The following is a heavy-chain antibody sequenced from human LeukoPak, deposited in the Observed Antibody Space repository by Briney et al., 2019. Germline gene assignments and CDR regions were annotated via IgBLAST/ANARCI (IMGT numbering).Heavy chain of an antibody. J-gene: IGHJ4*02. CDR2: TNYDGSYT. CDR1: RFTLSSYW. Sequence: GGSLRLSCVASRFTLSSYWMNWVRQAPGKGLVWVARTNYDGSYTDYADSVKGRFTISRDNAKDTLYLHMNSLTAEDTAVYYCARGAKWAYYFDYWGQGTLVTVSS. D-gene: IGHD1-26*01. V-gene: IGHV3-74*01. CDR3: ARGAKWAYYFDY.